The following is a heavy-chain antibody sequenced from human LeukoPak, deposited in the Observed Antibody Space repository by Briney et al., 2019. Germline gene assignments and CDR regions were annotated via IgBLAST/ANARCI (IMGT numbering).Heavy chain of an antibody. CDR2: INSDGSST. D-gene: IGHD2-2*01. CDR3: ARGSQRGAAANYYGMDV. V-gene: IGHV3-74*01. J-gene: IGHJ6*02. CDR1: GFTLSSYW. Sequence: GGSLRLSCAASGFTLSSYWMHWVRQAPGKGLVWVSRINSDGSSTTYADSVKGRFTISRGNAKNTLYLQMNSLRAEDTAVYHCARGSQRGAAANYYGMDVWGQGTTVTVSS.